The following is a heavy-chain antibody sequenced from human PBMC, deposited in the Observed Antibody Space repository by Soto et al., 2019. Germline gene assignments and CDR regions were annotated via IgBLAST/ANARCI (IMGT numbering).Heavy chain of an antibody. V-gene: IGHV1-2*02. J-gene: IGHJ4*02. Sequence: HVQLVQSGTEVKKPGASVRVSCMVSGYPFTPYYIHWVRQAPGQGLEWMGWIDRRSGGTVYEQKFQGRVTMTRDTSISTVYMDLSGLTSDDTALYYCATDDYGIFPYWGQGSLVTVSS. CDR3: ATDDYGIFPY. D-gene: IGHD3-10*01. CDR2: IDRRSGGT. CDR1: GYPFTPYY.